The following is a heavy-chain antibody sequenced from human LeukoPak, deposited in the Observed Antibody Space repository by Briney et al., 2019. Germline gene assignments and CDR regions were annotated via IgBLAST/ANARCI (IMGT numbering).Heavy chain of an antibody. V-gene: IGHV4-4*07. CDR1: GGSISSHY. D-gene: IGHD3-10*01. J-gene: IGHJ4*02. Sequence: SETLSLTCTVSGGSISSHYWSWIRQPAGKGLEWIGRIYTSGSTNYNPSLKSRVTMSVDTSKNQFSLKLSSVTAADTAVYYCARDYGSGSYYMGLGFDYWGQGTLVTVSS. CDR3: ARDYGSGSYYMGLGFDY. CDR2: IYTSGST.